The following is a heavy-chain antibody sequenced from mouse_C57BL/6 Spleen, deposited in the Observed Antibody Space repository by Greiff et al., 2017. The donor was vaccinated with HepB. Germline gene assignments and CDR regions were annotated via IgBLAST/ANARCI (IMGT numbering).Heavy chain of an antibody. J-gene: IGHJ2*01. Sequence: EVQLVESGPGLVKPSQSLSLTCSVTGYSITSGYYWNWIRQFPGNKLEWMGYISYDGSNNYNPSLKNRISITRDTSKNQFFLKLNSVTTEDTSTYYCARDSNSGFDYWGQGTTLTVSS. CDR3: ARDSNSGFDY. CDR1: GYSITSGYY. V-gene: IGHV3-6*01. D-gene: IGHD2-5*01. CDR2: ISYDGSN.